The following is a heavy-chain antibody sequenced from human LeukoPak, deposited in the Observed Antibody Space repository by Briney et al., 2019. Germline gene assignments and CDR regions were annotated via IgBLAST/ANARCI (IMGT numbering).Heavy chain of an antibody. V-gene: IGHV3-66*01. J-gene: IGHJ3*02. Sequence: GGSLRLSCAASGLTVSSNYMTWVRQAPGKGLEWVSVIYSGDSTHYADSVKGRFTISRDNAKNSLYLQMNSLRAEDTAVYYCAREGGYYYDSSGPRGAFDIWGQGTMVTVSS. D-gene: IGHD3-22*01. CDR3: AREGGYYYDSSGPRGAFDI. CDR1: GLTVSSNY. CDR2: IYSGDST.